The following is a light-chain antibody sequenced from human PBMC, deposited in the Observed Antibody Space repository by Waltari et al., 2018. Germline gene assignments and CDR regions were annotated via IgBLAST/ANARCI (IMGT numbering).Light chain of an antibody. CDR2: EVS. V-gene: IGLV2-8*01. Sequence: QSALTQPPSATGSPGQSVTISCTGASSDVGDNDYVSWYQQHPGNAPKVMIFEVSKRPPGVPDRFSGSKSGNTASLTVSGLRADDEADYYCMSYAGNPVFGGGTKLTVL. J-gene: IGLJ2*01. CDR1: SSDVGDNDY. CDR3: MSYAGNPV.